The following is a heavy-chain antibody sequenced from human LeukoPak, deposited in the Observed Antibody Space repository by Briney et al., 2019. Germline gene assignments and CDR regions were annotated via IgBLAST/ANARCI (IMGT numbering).Heavy chain of an antibody. CDR2: IYYSGNT. D-gene: IGHD3-22*01. J-gene: IGHJ4*02. CDR3: ARLQNHGSSGYYSFDY. CDR1: GGSISGYY. Sequence: PSETLSLTCTVSGGSISGYYRSWIRQPPGKGLEWIGYIYYSGNTNYNPSLKSRVTISVDTSKNQFSLKLSSVTAADTAVYYCARLQNHGSSGYYSFDYWGQGTLVTVSS. V-gene: IGHV4-59*01.